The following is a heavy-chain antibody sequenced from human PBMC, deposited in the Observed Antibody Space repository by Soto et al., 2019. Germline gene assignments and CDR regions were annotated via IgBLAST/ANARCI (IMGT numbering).Heavy chain of an antibody. CDR1: GYSISSGYY. D-gene: IGHD3-10*01. CDR3: ATRGRRDTRDFDY. V-gene: IGHV4-38-2*01. CDR2: IYHSGST. Sequence: PSETLSLTCAVSGYSISSGYYWGWIRQPPGKGLEWIGSIYHSGSTYYNPSLKSRVTISVDTSKNQFSLKLSSVTAADTAVYYCATRGRRDTRDFDYWGQGTLVTVPQ. J-gene: IGHJ4*02.